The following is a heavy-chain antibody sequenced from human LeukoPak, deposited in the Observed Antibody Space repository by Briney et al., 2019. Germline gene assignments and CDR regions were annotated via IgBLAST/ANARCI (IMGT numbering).Heavy chain of an antibody. D-gene: IGHD1-26*01. J-gene: IGHJ3*02. CDR3: ARDYGSGRYPDAFDI. CDR1: GFTFSRYW. V-gene: IGHV3-74*01. Sequence: GESLRLSCAASGFTFSRYWIHWVRQAPGKGLEWVSRINPDGSTTTHADSVKGRFTISRDNAKNTLYLQMNSLRAEDTAMYYCARDYGSGRYPDAFDIWGQGTMVTVSS. CDR2: INPDGSTT.